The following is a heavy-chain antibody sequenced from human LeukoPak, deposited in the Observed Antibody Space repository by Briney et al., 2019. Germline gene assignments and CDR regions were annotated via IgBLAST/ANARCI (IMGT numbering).Heavy chain of an antibody. CDR3: ARRKGDGYNSPFDY. J-gene: IGHJ4*02. CDR1: GYSFPNYW. D-gene: IGHD5-24*01. V-gene: IGHV5-51*01. CDR2: IYPADSDT. Sequence: GESLKISCKGSGYSFPNYWIGWVRQMPGQGLEWMGIIYPADSDTRYSPAFQGQITISADKSINTAYLQWTSLKASDTAMYYCARRKGDGYNSPFDYWGQGTLVTVSS.